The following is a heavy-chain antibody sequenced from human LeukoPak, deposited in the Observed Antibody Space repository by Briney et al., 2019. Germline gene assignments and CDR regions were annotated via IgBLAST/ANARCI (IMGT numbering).Heavy chain of an antibody. CDR2: ITWNSAPI. Sequence: GGSLRLSCAASGFSFDDYAMHWVRQVPGKGLEWVSGITWNSAPIGYADSVKGRFTISRDNSKNSLYLQMNGLRVEDTAVYYCARLANPSGYWDWGQGTLVTVSS. V-gene: IGHV3-9*01. J-gene: IGHJ4*02. CDR3: ARLANPSGYWD. D-gene: IGHD3-22*01. CDR1: GFSFDDYA.